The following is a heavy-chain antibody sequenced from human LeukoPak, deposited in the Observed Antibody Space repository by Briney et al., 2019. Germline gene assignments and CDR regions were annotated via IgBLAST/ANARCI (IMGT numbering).Heavy chain of an antibody. CDR3: AKDLIAVAGTRDYYYGMDV. J-gene: IGHJ6*02. CDR1: GFTFSSYG. V-gene: IGHV3-30*02. D-gene: IGHD6-19*01. CDR2: VWYGGSNK. Sequence: GGSLRLSCAASGFTFSSYGMHWVRQAPGKGLEWVAVVWYGGSNKYYADSVKGRFTISRDNSKNTLYLQMNSLRAEDTAVYYCAKDLIAVAGTRDYYYGMDVWGQGTTVTVSS.